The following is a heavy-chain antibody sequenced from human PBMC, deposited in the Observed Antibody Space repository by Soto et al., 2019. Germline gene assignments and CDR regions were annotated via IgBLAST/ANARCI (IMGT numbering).Heavy chain of an antibody. Sequence: SETLSLTCTVSVGSISSSSYYWGWILQPPGKGLEWIGSIYYSGSTYYNPSLKSRVTISVDTSKNQFSLKLSSVTAADTAVYYCARSLGYCSGGSCSNWFDPWGQGTLVTVSS. CDR2: IYYSGST. CDR1: VGSISSSSYY. J-gene: IGHJ5*02. D-gene: IGHD2-15*01. CDR3: ARSLGYCSGGSCSNWFDP. V-gene: IGHV4-39*01.